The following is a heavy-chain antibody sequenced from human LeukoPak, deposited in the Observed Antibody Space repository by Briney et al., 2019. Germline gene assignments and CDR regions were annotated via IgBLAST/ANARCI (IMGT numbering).Heavy chain of an antibody. J-gene: IGHJ4*02. CDR1: GITFSSYW. CDR2: IKQDGSER. CDR3: ASLDTAMVNGDY. Sequence: GGSLRLSCAASGITFSSYWMSWVRQAPGKGLEWVANIKQDGSERNYVDSVKGRFTISRDNAKNSLYLQMNSLRAEDTAMYYCASLDTAMVNGDYWGQGTLVTVSS. D-gene: IGHD5-18*01. V-gene: IGHV3-7*01.